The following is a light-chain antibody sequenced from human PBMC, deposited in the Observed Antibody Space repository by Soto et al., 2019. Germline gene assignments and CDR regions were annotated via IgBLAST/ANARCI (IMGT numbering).Light chain of an antibody. CDR1: QSIKTW. J-gene: IGKJ1*01. CDR3: QQYESYSTPPT. V-gene: IGKV1-5*01. Sequence: DIQMTQSPSALSASVGARVPITCRARQSIKTWLAWYPRKPGRAPNLLIYDASSLQSGVPSRFSGSGSGTEFTLTISSLQPDDSATYYCQQYESYSTPPTFGQGTKVDIK. CDR2: DAS.